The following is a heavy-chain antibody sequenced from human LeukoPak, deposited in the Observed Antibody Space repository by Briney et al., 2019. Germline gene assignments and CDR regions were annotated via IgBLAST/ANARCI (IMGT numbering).Heavy chain of an antibody. CDR1: GFTFSIYA. J-gene: IGHJ4*02. CDR2: IHYSPGYT. V-gene: IGHV3-23*01. D-gene: IGHD6-19*01. CDR3: AKGYSGAWYDFDS. Sequence: PGGSLRLSCAASGFTFSIYAMSWVRQAPGKGLEWVSHIHYSPGYTYYADSVRGRFTISRDNSKNTLFLQMNSLRAEDTAAYYCAKGYSGAWYDFDSWGQGTLVTVSS.